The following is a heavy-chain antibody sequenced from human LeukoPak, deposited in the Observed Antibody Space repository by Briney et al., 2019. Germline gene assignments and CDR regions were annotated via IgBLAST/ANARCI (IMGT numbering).Heavy chain of an antibody. CDR2: INGDDGGT. CDR3: AKECGGDCYASYYGMNV. D-gene: IGHD2-21*02. Sequence: GGSLRLSCAASGFTLDEYPIHWVRQAPGKGLEWVSLINGDDGGTYYADSVKGRFTISRDNSKNSLHLQMNNLRTEDTALYYCAKECGGDCYASYYGMNVWGQGTPVIVSS. V-gene: IGHV3-43*02. J-gene: IGHJ6*02. CDR1: GFTLDEYP.